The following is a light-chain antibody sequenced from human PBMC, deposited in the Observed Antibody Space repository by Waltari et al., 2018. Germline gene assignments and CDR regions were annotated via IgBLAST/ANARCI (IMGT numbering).Light chain of an antibody. CDR3: QAWDSSTVV. J-gene: IGLJ2*01. CDR1: NLGDKY. Sequence: SYALTQPPSVSVSPGQTASITCSGDNLGDKYACWYQQKPGQSPVLGIYQDSKRPSAIPERFSGSNSGNTATLTISGTQAMDEADYYCQAWDSSTVVFGGGTKLTVL. CDR2: QDS. V-gene: IGLV3-1*01.